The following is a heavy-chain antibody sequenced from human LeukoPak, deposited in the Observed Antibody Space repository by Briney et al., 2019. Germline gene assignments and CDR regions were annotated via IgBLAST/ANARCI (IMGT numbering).Heavy chain of an antibody. J-gene: IGHJ4*02. CDR1: GFTFSSYS. D-gene: IGHD2-15*01. CDR3: ARVGCSGGSCSVFDY. Sequence: PGGSLRLSCAASGFTFSSYSMNWVRQAPGKGLEWVSSISSSSSYIYYADSVKGRFTISRDNAKNSLYLQMNSLRAEDTAVYYCARVGCSGGSCSVFDYWGQGTLVTVSS. CDR2: ISSSSSYI. V-gene: IGHV3-21*01.